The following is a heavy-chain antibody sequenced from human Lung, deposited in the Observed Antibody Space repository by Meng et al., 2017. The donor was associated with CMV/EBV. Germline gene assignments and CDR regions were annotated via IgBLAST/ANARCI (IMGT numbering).Heavy chain of an antibody. J-gene: IGHJ3*02. CDR3: ARRGPPNSNDAFDI. Sequence: KRLGYSFISFWIGWVRQMPGKGLEWMGIIYPGDSDTRYSTSFQGQVTISADKSISTAYLQWSSLKASDTAMYYCARRGPPNSNDAFDIWGQGTXVTVSS. V-gene: IGHV5-51*01. CDR2: IYPGDSDT. CDR1: GYSFISFW. D-gene: IGHD4-23*01.